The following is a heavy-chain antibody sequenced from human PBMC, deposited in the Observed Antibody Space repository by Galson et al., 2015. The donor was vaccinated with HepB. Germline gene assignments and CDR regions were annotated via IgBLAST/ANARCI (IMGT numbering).Heavy chain of an antibody. D-gene: IGHD3-22*01. CDR3: ARHTDTMIVAPWGY. J-gene: IGHJ4*02. V-gene: IGHV4-39*01. CDR2: IYYSGST. CDR1: GGSISSSSYY. Sequence: LSLTCTVSGGSISSSSYYWGWIRQPPGKGLEWIGSIYYSGSTYYNPSLKSRVTISVDTSKDQFSLKLSSVTAADTAVYYCARHTDTMIVAPWGYWGQGTLVTVSS.